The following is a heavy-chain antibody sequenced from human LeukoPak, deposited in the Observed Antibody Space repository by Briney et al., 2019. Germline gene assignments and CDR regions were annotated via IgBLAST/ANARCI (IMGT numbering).Heavy chain of an antibody. V-gene: IGHV4-39*01. CDR2: IDYSGST. Sequence: SETLSLTCTVSGGSISSINYCWGWIRQPPGMGLEWIGNIDYSGSTYYNPSLKSRVTISVDTSKNQFSLELNSVTATDAAVYYCARHYGPWGQGTLVTVSS. CDR1: GGSISSINYC. J-gene: IGHJ4*02. CDR3: ARHYGP. D-gene: IGHD3-10*01.